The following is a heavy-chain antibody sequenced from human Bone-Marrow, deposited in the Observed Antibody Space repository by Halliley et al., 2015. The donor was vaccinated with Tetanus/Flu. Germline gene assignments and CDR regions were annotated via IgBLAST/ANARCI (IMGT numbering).Heavy chain of an antibody. V-gene: IGHV3-33*01. D-gene: IGHD2-2*01. Sequence: SGFIFSSFGMHWVRQAPGKGLEWVAVMRSDGSKEDYADTVKGRFTISRDNSKNTLYLQMSSLRAEDTALYFCARDPLPATGSYGLDVWGQGTTVTVSS. CDR1: GFIFSSFG. CDR2: MRSDGSKE. CDR3: ARDPLPATGSYGLDV. J-gene: IGHJ6*02.